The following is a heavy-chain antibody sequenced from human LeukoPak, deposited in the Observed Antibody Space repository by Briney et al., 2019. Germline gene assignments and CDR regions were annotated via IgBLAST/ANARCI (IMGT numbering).Heavy chain of an antibody. D-gene: IGHD3-22*01. Sequence: SETLSLTCAVYGGSFSGYYWTWIRQPAGKRLEWIGRIYTSGSTNYNPSLKSRVTMSVDTSKNQFSLKLSSVTAADTAVYYCARGRYYDSSGYSYWGQGTLVTVSS. J-gene: IGHJ4*02. V-gene: IGHV4-59*10. CDR3: ARGRYYDSSGYSY. CDR1: GGSFSGYY. CDR2: IYTSGST.